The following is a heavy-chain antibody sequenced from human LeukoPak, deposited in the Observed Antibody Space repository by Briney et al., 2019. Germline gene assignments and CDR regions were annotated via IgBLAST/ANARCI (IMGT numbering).Heavy chain of an antibody. CDR1: GGSISSYY. CDR3: ASRNYYDSSGSEFRDY. Sequence: SETLSLTCTVSGGSISSYYWSWIRQPPGKGLEWIGYIYYSGSTNYNPSLKSRVTISVDTSKNQFSLKLSSVTAADTAVYYCASRNYYDSSGSEFRDYWGQGTLVTVSS. V-gene: IGHV4-59*08. CDR2: IYYSGST. D-gene: IGHD3-22*01. J-gene: IGHJ4*02.